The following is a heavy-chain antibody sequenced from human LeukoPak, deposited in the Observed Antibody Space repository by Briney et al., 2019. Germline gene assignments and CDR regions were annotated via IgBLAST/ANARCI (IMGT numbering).Heavy chain of an antibody. Sequence: PGGSLRLSCAASGFTFSNYAINWVRQAPGKGLEWVSVVSDDGGATYYAASVKGRFTISRDNSKNTLYLQMNSLRAEDTAVYYCALMITFGGVITNFDYWGQGTLVTVSS. V-gene: IGHV3-23*01. D-gene: IGHD3-16*02. CDR2: VSDDGGAT. CDR3: ALMITFGGVITNFDY. CDR1: GFTFSNYA. J-gene: IGHJ4*02.